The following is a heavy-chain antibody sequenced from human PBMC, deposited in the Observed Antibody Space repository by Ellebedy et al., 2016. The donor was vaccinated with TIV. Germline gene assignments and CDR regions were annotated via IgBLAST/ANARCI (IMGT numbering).Heavy chain of an antibody. D-gene: IGHD2-15*01. J-gene: IGHJ4*02. Sequence: GESLKISCAASGFTFSSYSMNWVRQAPGKGLEWVSSISSSSSYIYYADSVKGRFTISRDNAKNSPYLQMNSLRAEDTAVYYCARYCSGGSCYSGDYWGQGTLVTVSS. CDR3: ARYCSGGSCYSGDY. CDR1: GFTFSSYS. V-gene: IGHV3-21*01. CDR2: ISSSSSYI.